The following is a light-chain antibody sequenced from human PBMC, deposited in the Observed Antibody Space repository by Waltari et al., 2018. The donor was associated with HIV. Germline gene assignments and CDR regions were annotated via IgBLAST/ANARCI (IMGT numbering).Light chain of an antibody. CDR3: MQALQTPA. V-gene: IGKV2-28*01. Sequence: DIVMTQSPLSLPVTPGEPASISCRSSQSLLHSNGYNYLDWYLQKPGQSPQLLIYLGSNRASGVPDRFIGSGSGTDFTLKISRVEAEDVGVYYCMQALQTPAFGQGTKVEIK. J-gene: IGKJ1*01. CDR1: QSLLHSNGYNY. CDR2: LGS.